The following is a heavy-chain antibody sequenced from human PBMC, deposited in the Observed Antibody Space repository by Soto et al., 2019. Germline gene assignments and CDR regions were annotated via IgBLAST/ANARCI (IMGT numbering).Heavy chain of an antibody. CDR3: ARGGSGYTWFNEF. D-gene: IGHD3-22*01. Sequence: QEQLVQSGAEVKKPGSSVKVSCKASGGLFSSYPISWVRQVPVQGLEWMGGMIPVFQTAYYTQRFQGRVTITADESTNTAYMELSSLRSEDTAIYYCARGGSGYTWFNEFWGQGTLVTVSS. V-gene: IGHV1-69*01. J-gene: IGHJ4*02. CDR2: MIPVFQTA. CDR1: GGLFSSYP.